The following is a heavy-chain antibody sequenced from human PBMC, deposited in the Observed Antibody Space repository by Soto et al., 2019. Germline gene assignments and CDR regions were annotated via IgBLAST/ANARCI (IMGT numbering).Heavy chain of an antibody. CDR1: GGSISSYY. V-gene: IGHV4-59*01. CDR2: IYYSGST. CDR3: ARGTRSYYDSSGFYFDY. Sequence: SETLSLTCTVSGGSISSYYWGWIRQPPGKGLEWIGYIYYSGSTNYNPSLKSRVTISVDTSKNQFSLKLSSVTAADTAVYYCARGTRSYYDSSGFYFDYWGQGTLVTVSS. J-gene: IGHJ4*02. D-gene: IGHD3-22*01.